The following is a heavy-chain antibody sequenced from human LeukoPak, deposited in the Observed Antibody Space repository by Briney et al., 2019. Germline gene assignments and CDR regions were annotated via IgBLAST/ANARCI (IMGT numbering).Heavy chain of an antibody. CDR3: AREVLDVVEPGTNTIDY. D-gene: IGHD2-2*01. CDR1: GFTFRDYT. V-gene: IGHV3-21*01. Sequence: GRSLRLTCAASGFTFRDYTMNWVRQAPGKGLEWVSAINKGGSFIKYADSVKGRFIVSRDNAKNLLFLQMNSLRVEDTALYFWAREVLDVVEPGTNTIDYWGQGTRVTVSS. CDR2: INKGGSFI. J-gene: IGHJ4*02.